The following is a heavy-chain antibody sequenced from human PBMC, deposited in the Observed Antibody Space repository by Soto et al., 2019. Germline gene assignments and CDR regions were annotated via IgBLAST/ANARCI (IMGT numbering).Heavy chain of an antibody. CDR1: GGTFSNYV. V-gene: IGHV1-69*06. D-gene: IGHD1-7*01. Sequence: QVQLVQSGAEVKKPGSSVKVSCKASGGTFSNYVVNWVRQAPGQGLEWMGRIIPISGAANYEQKFQGRVTITAAKSTSTSYRELSRLRSEDAAVYYCARDMTRTVVPYFDFWGQGTLVTVSS. J-gene: IGHJ4*02. CDR2: IIPISGAA. CDR3: ARDMTRTVVPYFDF.